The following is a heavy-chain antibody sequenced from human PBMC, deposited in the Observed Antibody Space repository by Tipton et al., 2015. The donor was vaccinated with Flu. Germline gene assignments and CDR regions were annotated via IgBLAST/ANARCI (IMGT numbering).Heavy chain of an antibody. CDR2: INPNSGDT. J-gene: IGHJ1*01. CDR3: VRALKTDGAF. D-gene: IGHD1-14*01. CDR1: GYTFTGHY. V-gene: IGHV1-2*02. Sequence: QLVQSGAEVKKPGASVKVSCKASGYTFTGHYIHWVRQAPGQGLEWIGWINPNSGDTHSIQKFQGRVAITRDTSISTAYMDLSGLTSDDPAVYYCVRALKTDGAFWGQGTLVTVSS.